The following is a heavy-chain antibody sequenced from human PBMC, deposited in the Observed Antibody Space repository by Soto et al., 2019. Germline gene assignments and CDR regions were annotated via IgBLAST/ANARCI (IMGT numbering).Heavy chain of an antibody. V-gene: IGHV3-30-3*01. Sequence: QVQLVESGGGVVQPGRSLRLSCAASGFTFSSYAMHWVRQAPRKGLEWVAVISYDGSNKYYADSVKGRFTISRDNSKNTLYLQMNSLRAEDTAVYYCAREDIVLVPAAISWFDPWGQGTLVTVSS. CDR3: AREDIVLVPAAISWFDP. CDR1: GFTFSSYA. D-gene: IGHD2-2*02. CDR2: ISYDGSNK. J-gene: IGHJ5*02.